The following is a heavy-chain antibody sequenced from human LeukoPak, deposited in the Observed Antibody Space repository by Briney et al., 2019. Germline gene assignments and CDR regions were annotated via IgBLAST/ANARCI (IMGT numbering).Heavy chain of an antibody. CDR1: GFTFSTYT. V-gene: IGHV3-21*01. D-gene: IGHD1-7*01. J-gene: IGHJ4*02. CDR3: ARVSLELALDY. Sequence: PGGSLRLSCAASGFTFSTYTMNWARQAPGKGLEWVSSISSISDYIYYADSVKGQFTISRDNAKNSLYPQMNSLRAEDTAVYYCARVSLELALDYWGQGTLVTVSS. CDR2: ISSISDYI.